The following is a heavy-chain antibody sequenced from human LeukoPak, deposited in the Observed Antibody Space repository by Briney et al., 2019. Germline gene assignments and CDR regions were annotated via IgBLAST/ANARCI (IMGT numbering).Heavy chain of an antibody. D-gene: IGHD6-19*01. J-gene: IGHJ6*04. CDR3: TRDRKEGGWYYGMDV. CDR2: ISSGGSTI. V-gene: IGHV3-48*03. CDR1: GFTFSSYE. Sequence: GGSLRLSCAASGFTFSSYEMNWVRQAPGEGLEWVSHISSGGSTIYYADSVKGRFTISRDNAKNSLYLQMNSLRAEDTAVYYCTRDRKEGGWYYGMDVWGKGTTVTVSS.